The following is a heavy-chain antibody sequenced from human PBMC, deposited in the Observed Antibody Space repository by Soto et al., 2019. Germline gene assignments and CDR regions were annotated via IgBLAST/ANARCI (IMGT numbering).Heavy chain of an antibody. Sequence: QVQLVESGGGVVQPGRSLRLSCAASGFTFRSYGMHWVRQAPAKGLEWVGVISYDGSNKYYADSVKGRFTISRDNSKNPLYLQMNSLRAEDTAVYYCAKGGVGSTSDAFDIWGQGTMVTVSP. CDR2: ISYDGSNK. V-gene: IGHV3-30*18. CDR3: AKGGVGSTSDAFDI. D-gene: IGHD1-26*01. J-gene: IGHJ3*02. CDR1: GFTFRSYG.